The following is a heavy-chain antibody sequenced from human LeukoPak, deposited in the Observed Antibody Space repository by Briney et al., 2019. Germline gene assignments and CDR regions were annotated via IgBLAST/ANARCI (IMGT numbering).Heavy chain of an antibody. V-gene: IGHV4-59*03. D-gene: IGHD6-19*01. J-gene: IGHJ4*02. CDR2: IHYAGST. CDR1: GGSISSDY. CDR3: AAESERWLVRS. Sequence: SETLSLTCIVSGGSISSDYWSWIRQPPGKGLEWIGYIHYAGSTNYNPSLKSRVTISIDTSKNQFSLKLNSVTAADTAVYYCAAESERWLVRSWGQGTLVTVSS.